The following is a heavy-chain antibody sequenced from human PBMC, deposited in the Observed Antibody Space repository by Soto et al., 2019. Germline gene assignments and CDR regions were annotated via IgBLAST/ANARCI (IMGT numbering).Heavy chain of an antibody. J-gene: IGHJ4*02. D-gene: IGHD3-16*02. CDR3: ARAKYDYIWGSYHPVDQ. V-gene: IGHV1-3*01. CDR2: INVGDDKT. Sequence: QVQLVQSGAEVKKPGASVRLSCKVSGKSFDNFAVHWVRQTPGQRPEWMGRINVGDDKTKYSEKFQGRVIVSYDTSATTAYMELRALSAEDTAVYYCARAKYDYIWGSYHPVDQWWQGAQVTVAS. CDR1: GKSFDNFA.